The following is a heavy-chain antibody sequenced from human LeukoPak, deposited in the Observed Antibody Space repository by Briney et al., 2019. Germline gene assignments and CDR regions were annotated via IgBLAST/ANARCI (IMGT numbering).Heavy chain of an antibody. Sequence: PGRALRLSCAASGFTFSSYGMHWVRQAPGKGLEWVAVISYGGSNKYYADSVKGRFTIYRDNSKNTLYLQMHSLRAEDTAVYYCAKDKSMIVVAYFDYWGQGTLVTVSS. CDR3: AKDKSMIVVAYFDY. V-gene: IGHV3-30*18. J-gene: IGHJ4*02. D-gene: IGHD3-22*01. CDR1: GFTFSSYG. CDR2: ISYGGSNK.